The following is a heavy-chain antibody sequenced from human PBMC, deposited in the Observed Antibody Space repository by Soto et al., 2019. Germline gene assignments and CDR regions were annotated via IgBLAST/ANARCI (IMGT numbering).Heavy chain of an antibody. D-gene: IGHD5-12*01. CDR3: ARDYGDGYYYFDL. J-gene: IGHJ4*02. V-gene: IGHV3-30-3*01. Sequence: QVQLVESGGGVVQPGRSLRLSCAAPGFTFSDYTMHWVRQAPGKELEWVALMSSDGGNTHYTDSVKGRFTISRDNSKNTLYLQMDSLRPEDTTVYYCARDYGDGYYYFDLWGQGTLVTVSS. CDR1: GFTFSDYT. CDR2: MSSDGGNT.